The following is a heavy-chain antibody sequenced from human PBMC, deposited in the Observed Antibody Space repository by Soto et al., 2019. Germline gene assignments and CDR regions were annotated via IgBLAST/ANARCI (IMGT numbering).Heavy chain of an antibody. D-gene: IGHD5-12*01. CDR2: INHSGST. CDR3: ARGRVVATIVYYYYGMDV. V-gene: IGHV4-34*01. J-gene: IGHJ6*02. Sequence: PETLSITCAVYGGSFSGYYWSWIRQPPGKGLEWIGEINHSGSTNYNPSLKSRVTISADTSKNQFSLKLSSVTAADTAVYYCARGRVVATIVYYYYGMDVWGQGTTVTVSS. CDR1: GGSFSGYY.